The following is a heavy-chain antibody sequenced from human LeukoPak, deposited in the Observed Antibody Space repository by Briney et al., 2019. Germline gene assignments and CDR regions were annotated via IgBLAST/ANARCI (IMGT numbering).Heavy chain of an antibody. J-gene: IGHJ4*02. CDR2: ISYDGSYK. Sequence: GGSLRLSCAASGFSFSNYGLHWVRQAPGKGLEWVAVISYDGSYKNYADSVKGRFTISRDNSKNTLYLQMNSLRAEDTAVYYCAKDRYGGSSYFDYWGQGTLVTVSS. CDR3: AKDRYGGSSYFDY. V-gene: IGHV3-30*18. D-gene: IGHD1-26*01. CDR1: GFSFSNYG.